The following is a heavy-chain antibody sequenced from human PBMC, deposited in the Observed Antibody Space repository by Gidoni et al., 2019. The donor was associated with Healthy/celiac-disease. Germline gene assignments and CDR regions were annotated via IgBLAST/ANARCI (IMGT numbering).Heavy chain of an antibody. V-gene: IGHV3-21*01. CDR2: ISSSSSYI. D-gene: IGHD3-3*01. Sequence: EVQLVESGGGLVKPGGSLRLSCAASGFTFSSYSMNWVRQGPGNGLEWVSSISSSSSYIYYADSVKGRFTISRDNAKNSLYLQMNSLRAEDTAVYYCARVQAFTIFGYYHYGMDVWGQGTTVTVSS. J-gene: IGHJ6*02. CDR1: GFTFSSYS. CDR3: ARVQAFTIFGYYHYGMDV.